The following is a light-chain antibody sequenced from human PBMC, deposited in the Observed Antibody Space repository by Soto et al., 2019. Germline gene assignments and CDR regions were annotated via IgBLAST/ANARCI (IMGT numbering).Light chain of an antibody. CDR2: GAS. J-gene: IGKJ4*01. CDR1: QGISNE. CDR3: LQYNSYPFT. V-gene: IGKV1-17*01. Sequence: IQMTQSPSSLSASVGDRVTITCRASQGISNELGWYQQRPGKVPKRLIYGASTLQSGAPSRFSGSASGAAFTLTISSLQPEDFATYYCLQYNSYPFTFGGGTKVDIK.